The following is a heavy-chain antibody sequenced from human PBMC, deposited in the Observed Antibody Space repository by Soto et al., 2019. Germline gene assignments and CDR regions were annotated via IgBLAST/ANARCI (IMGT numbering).Heavy chain of an antibody. V-gene: IGHV3-66*01. CDR2: IYSGGST. CDR1: GFTVSSNY. J-gene: IGHJ2*01. CDR3: ARDRLYWYFDL. D-gene: IGHD6-25*01. Sequence: EVQLVESGGGLVQPGGSLRLSCAASGFTVSSNYMNWVRQAPGKGLEWVSVIYSGGSTYYADSVKGRFTISRDNSKNTLYLQMNSLRAEDTAVYYCARDRLYWYFDLWGRGTLVTVSS.